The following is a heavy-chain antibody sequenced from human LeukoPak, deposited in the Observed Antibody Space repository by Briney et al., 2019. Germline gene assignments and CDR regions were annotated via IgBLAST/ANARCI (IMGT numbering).Heavy chain of an antibody. D-gene: IGHD6-13*01. CDR1: GFTLRNYW. CDR3: ARAAAAL. J-gene: IGHJ4*02. Sequence: PGGSLRLSCAASGFTLRNYWMSWVRQAPGKGLEWVANIKQDGSEKYYVDSVKGRFTISRDNAKNSLYLQMNSLRGEDTAVYYCARAAAALWGQGTLVTVSS. V-gene: IGHV3-7*03. CDR2: IKQDGSEK.